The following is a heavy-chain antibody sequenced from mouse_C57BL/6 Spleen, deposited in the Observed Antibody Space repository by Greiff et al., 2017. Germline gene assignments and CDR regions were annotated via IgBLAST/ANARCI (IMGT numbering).Heavy chain of an antibody. V-gene: IGHV1-19*01. Sequence: EVQLQQSGPVLVKPGASVKMSCKASGYTFTDYYMNWVKQSHGKSLEWIGVINPYNGGTSYNQKFKGKATLTVDKSSSTAYMELNSLTSEDSAVYYGARPYGSSYDYFDYWGQGTTLTVSS. CDR1: GYTFTDYY. CDR2: INPYNGGT. D-gene: IGHD1-1*01. J-gene: IGHJ2*01. CDR3: ARPYGSSYDYFDY.